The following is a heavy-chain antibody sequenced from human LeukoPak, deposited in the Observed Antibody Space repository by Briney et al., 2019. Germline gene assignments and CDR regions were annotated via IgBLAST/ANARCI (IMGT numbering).Heavy chain of an antibody. CDR2: IYYSGSA. J-gene: IGHJ4*02. V-gene: IGHV4-59*01. CDR3: ARSYTNLLFFGF. D-gene: IGHD3-16*01. CDR1: GDSISTYY. Sequence: SETLSLTCTVSGDSISTYYWSWIRQPPGKGLEWIGYIYYSGSANYNPSLMSRVTISVDTSKNQFSLKLSSVTAADTAVYYCARSYTNLLFFGFWGQGTLVPVSS.